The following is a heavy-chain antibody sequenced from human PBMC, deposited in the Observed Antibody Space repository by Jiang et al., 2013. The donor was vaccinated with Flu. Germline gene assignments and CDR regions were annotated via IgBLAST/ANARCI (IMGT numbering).Heavy chain of an antibody. Sequence: PGLVKPSETLSLTCTVSGGSISSSSYYWGWIRQPPGKGLEWIGSIYYSGSTYYNPSLKSRVTISADTSKSQFSLKLSSVTAADTAVYYCARRQYQVPNYYYYYGLDVWGQGTTVTVSS. CDR1: GGSISSSSYY. J-gene: IGHJ6*02. V-gene: IGHV4-39*07. CDR2: IYYSGST. D-gene: IGHD2-2*01. CDR3: ARRQYQVPNYYYYYGLDV.